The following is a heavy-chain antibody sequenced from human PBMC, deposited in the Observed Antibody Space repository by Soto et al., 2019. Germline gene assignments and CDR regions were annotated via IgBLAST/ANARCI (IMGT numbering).Heavy chain of an antibody. V-gene: IGHV5-51*01. D-gene: IGHD1-20*01. Sequence: GESLKISCKGSGYSFTSYWIGWVRQMPGKGLEWMGIIYPGDSDTRYSPSFQAQVTISADKSISTAYLQWSSLKASDTAMYYCARHHLTGTYAFDIWGQGTMVTVSS. CDR3: ARHHLTGTYAFDI. CDR2: IYPGDSDT. J-gene: IGHJ3*02. CDR1: GYSFTSYW.